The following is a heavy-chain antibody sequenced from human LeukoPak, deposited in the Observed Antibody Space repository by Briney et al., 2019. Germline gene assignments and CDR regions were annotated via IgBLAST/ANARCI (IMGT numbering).Heavy chain of an antibody. J-gene: IGHJ4*02. Sequence: SETLPLTCTVSGGSISSYYWSWIRQPPGKGLEWIGYIYYSGSTYYNPSLKSRVTISVDRSKNQFSLKLSSVTAADTAVYYCARSSYGDYVDYWGQGTLVTVSS. CDR2: IYYSGST. D-gene: IGHD4-17*01. CDR3: ARSSYGDYVDY. V-gene: IGHV4-59*12. CDR1: GGSISSYY.